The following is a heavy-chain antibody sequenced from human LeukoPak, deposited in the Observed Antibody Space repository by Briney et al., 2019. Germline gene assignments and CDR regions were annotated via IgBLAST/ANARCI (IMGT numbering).Heavy chain of an antibody. V-gene: IGHV4-34*01. CDR1: GGSFSGYY. CDR2: INHSGST. CDR3: ARGQGRTGYFDY. J-gene: IGHJ4*02. D-gene: IGHD3/OR15-3a*01. Sequence: SETLSLTCAVYGGSFSGYYWSWIRQPPGKGLEWIGEINHSGSTNYNPSLKSRVTISVDTSKNQFSLKLSSVTAADTAVYYCARGQGRTGYFDYWGQGTLVTVSS.